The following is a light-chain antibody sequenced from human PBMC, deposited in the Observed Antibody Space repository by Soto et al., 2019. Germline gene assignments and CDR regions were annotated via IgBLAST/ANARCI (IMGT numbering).Light chain of an antibody. CDR1: SSDVGSYDL. CDR3: CSYAGSSTQV. CDR2: EVS. Sequence: QSALTQPASVSGSPGQSITVSCTGTSSDVGSYDLVSWYQQHPGKAPKLMIYEVSKRPSGVSNRFSGSKSGNTASLTISGLQAEDEGDYYCCSYAGSSTQVFGGGTKLTVL. J-gene: IGLJ2*01. V-gene: IGLV2-23*02.